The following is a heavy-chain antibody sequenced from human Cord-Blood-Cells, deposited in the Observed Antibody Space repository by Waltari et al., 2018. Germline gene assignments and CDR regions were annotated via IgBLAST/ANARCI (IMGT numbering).Heavy chain of an antibody. D-gene: IGHD1-26*01. CDR3: AKDRRSYYYFDY. V-gene: IGHV3-23*01. CDR2: ISGSGGST. J-gene: IGHJ4*02. Sequence: EVQLLESGGGLVQPGGSLRLSCAASGFTFSSYAMSWVRQAPGKGLECVSAISGSGGSTYYADSVKGRFTISRDNSKNTLYLQMNSLRAEDTAVYYCAKDRRSYYYFDYWGQGTLVTVSS. CDR1: GFTFSSYA.